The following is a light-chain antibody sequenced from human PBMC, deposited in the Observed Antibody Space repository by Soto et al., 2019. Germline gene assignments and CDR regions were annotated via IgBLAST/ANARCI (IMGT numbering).Light chain of an antibody. Sequence: EIVMTQSPATLSVSPGERATLSCRASQSVSSNLAWYQQKPGQAPRLLIYGPSTRATGIPARFSGSGSGTEFTLTTSSLQSEDVAVYYCQQYNNWAFTFGPGTKVDIK. J-gene: IGKJ3*01. V-gene: IGKV3-15*01. CDR1: QSVSSN. CDR3: QQYNNWAFT. CDR2: GPS.